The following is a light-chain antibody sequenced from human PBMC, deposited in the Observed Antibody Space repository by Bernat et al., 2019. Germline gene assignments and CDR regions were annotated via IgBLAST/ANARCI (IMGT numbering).Light chain of an antibody. CDR2: EGS. Sequence: QSALTQPASVSGSPGQSITISCTGTSSDVGTYKFVSWYQQHPGKVPKVMIYEGSKRPSGVSNRFSGSKSGKTASLTISGLQAEDEADYYCCSYAGSSTFYAFGSGTKVTVL. CDR3: CSYAGSSTFYA. V-gene: IGLV2-23*01. CDR1: SSDVGTYKF. J-gene: IGLJ1*01.